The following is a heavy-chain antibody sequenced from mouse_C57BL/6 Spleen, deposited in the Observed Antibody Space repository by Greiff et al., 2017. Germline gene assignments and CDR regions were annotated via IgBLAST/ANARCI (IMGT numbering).Heavy chain of an antibody. V-gene: IGHV1-81*01. CDR3: ARSGRDYYAMDY. Sequence: VQLQQPGTELARPGASVKLSCKASGYTFTSYGLSWVKQRTGQGLEWIGEISPRSGNTYYNEKFKGKATLTADKSSSTAYMELRSLTSEDSAVYFCARSGRDYYAMDYWGQGTSVTVSS. CDR1: GYTFTSYG. J-gene: IGHJ4*01. CDR2: ISPRSGNT. D-gene: IGHD4-1*01.